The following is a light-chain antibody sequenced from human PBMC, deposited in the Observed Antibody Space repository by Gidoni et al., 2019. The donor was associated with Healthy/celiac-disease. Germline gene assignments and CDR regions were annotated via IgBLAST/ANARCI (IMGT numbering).Light chain of an antibody. V-gene: IGKV3-15*01. Sequence: EIVMTQSPATLSVSPGERATFSCRASQSVSSTLAWYQQKPGQAPRLLIYVASTRANGIPARFSGSGSGTEYTLTISSLQSEDFAIYYCQQYNNWLWTFGQGTKVEIK. CDR2: VAS. J-gene: IGKJ1*01. CDR3: QQYNNWLWT. CDR1: QSVSST.